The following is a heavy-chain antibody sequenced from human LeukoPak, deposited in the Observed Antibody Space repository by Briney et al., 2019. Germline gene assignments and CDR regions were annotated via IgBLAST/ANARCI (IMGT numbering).Heavy chain of an antibody. CDR1: GYSISSGYY. D-gene: IGHD5-18*01. V-gene: IGHV4-38-2*01. J-gene: IGHJ4*02. CDR2: IYHSGST. CDR3: ARRPHSYGIPWGWY. Sequence: SETLSLTCAVSGYSISSGYYWGWIRQPPGKGLEWFGSIYHSGSTYYNPSLKSRVTISVDTSKNQFSLKLSSVTAADTAVYYCARRPHSYGIPWGWYWGQGTLVTVSS.